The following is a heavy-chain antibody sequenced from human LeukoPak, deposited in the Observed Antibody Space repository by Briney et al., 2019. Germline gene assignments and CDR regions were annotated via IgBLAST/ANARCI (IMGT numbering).Heavy chain of an antibody. CDR2: IIPILGIA. CDR3: ARPRITMVRGVMSPYGMDV. V-gene: IGHV1-69*04. CDR1: GGTFSSYA. Sequence: SVKVSCKASGGTFSSYAISWVRQAPGQGLEWMGRIIPILGIANYAQKFQGRVTITADKSTSTAYMELSSLRSEDTAVYYCARPRITMVRGVMSPYGMDVWGQGTTVTVSS. J-gene: IGHJ6*02. D-gene: IGHD3-10*01.